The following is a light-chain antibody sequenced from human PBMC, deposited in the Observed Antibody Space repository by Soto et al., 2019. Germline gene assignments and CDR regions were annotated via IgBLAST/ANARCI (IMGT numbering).Light chain of an antibody. Sequence: EIVLTQSPGTLSLSPGERATLSCRASQSVSSNYVAWYQQKPGQTPKVLIYRASSRATGIPDRFSGSGSGTVFTLTISRLEPEDFAMYYCQQYGSSPLTFGGGTKVEIK. CDR2: RAS. CDR3: QQYGSSPLT. CDR1: QSVSSNY. V-gene: IGKV3-20*01. J-gene: IGKJ4*01.